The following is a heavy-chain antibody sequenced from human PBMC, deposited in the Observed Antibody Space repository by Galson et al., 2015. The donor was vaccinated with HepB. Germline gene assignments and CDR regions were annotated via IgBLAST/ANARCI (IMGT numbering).Heavy chain of an antibody. V-gene: IGHV3-30*18. J-gene: IGHJ4*02. D-gene: IGHD1-26*01. Sequence: SLRLSCAASGFTFSSYGMHWVRQAPGKGLEWVAVISYDGSNKYYADSVKGQFTISRDNSKNTLYLQMNSLRAEDTAVYYCAKDRSGSYLDYWGQGTLVTVSS. CDR3: AKDRSGSYLDY. CDR1: GFTFSSYG. CDR2: ISYDGSNK.